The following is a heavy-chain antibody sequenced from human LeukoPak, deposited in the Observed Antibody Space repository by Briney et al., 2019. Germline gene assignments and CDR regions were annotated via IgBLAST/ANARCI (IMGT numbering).Heavy chain of an antibody. D-gene: IGHD3-10*01. Sequence: GASVKVSCKASGYTFTGYYMHWVRQAPGQGLEWMGWINPNSGGTNYAQKFQGRVTMTRDTSISTAYMELSRLRSDDTAVYYCARDPVTYYYGSGSYDYWGQGTLVTVSS. CDR3: ARDPVTYYYGSGSYDY. J-gene: IGHJ4*02. CDR1: GYTFTGYY. CDR2: INPNSGGT. V-gene: IGHV1-2*02.